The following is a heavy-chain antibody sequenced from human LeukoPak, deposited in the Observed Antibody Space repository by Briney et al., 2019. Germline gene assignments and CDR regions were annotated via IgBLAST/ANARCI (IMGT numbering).Heavy chain of an antibody. Sequence: PSETLSLTCTVSGGSISSYYWSWIRQPPGKGLEWIGYIYTSGSTNYNPSLKSRVTISVDTSKNQFSLKLSSVTAADTAVYYCARGSGSYSPYPLFDYWGQGTLVTVSS. CDR2: IYTSGST. CDR1: GGSISSYY. D-gene: IGHD1-26*01. CDR3: ARGSGSYSPYPLFDY. J-gene: IGHJ4*02. V-gene: IGHV4-4*09.